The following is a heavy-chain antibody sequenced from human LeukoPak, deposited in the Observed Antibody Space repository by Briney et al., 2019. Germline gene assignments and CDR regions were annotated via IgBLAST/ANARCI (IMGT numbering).Heavy chain of an antibody. CDR3: ARHWIETTKTYSYWFDP. D-gene: IGHD1-1*01. Sequence: SATLSLTCTVSGDSINNHYWSWIRQPPGKGLEWIGFIYTRGSTNCNPSLKSRVTMSGDTSKNQVSLTLNYVTAADTAVYYCARHWIETTKTYSYWFDPWGQGTLVTVSS. CDR1: GDSINNHY. J-gene: IGHJ5*02. V-gene: IGHV4-4*09. CDR2: IYTRGST.